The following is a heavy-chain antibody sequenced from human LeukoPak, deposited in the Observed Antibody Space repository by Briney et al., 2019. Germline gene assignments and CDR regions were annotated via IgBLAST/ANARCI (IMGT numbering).Heavy chain of an antibody. V-gene: IGHV4-59*01. D-gene: IGHD3-16*01. Sequence: SETLSLTCTFSGGSISTYYWSWIRQPPGKRLEWIGYIYYSGSTNYNPSLKSRVTISVDTSKNQFSLKLSSVTAADTAVYYCARTRAKWGVDYWGQGTLVTVSS. CDR3: ARTRAKWGVDY. CDR1: GGSISTYY. J-gene: IGHJ4*02. CDR2: IYYSGST.